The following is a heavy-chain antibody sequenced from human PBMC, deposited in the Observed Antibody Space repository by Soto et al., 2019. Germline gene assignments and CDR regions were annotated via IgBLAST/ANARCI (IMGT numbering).Heavy chain of an antibody. J-gene: IGHJ5*02. D-gene: IGHD2-2*01. Sequence: SETLSLTCAVYGGSFSGYYWSWIRQPPGKGLEWIGEINHSGSTNYNPSLKSRVTISVDTSKNQFSLKLSSVTAADTAVYYCARGDIVVVPAARNNWFDPWGQGTLGTVSS. CDR1: GGSFSGYY. CDR2: INHSGST. V-gene: IGHV4-34*01. CDR3: ARGDIVVVPAARNNWFDP.